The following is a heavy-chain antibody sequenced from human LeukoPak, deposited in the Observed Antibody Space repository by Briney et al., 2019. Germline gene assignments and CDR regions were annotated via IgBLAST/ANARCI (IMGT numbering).Heavy chain of an antibody. CDR2: IYSGGST. Sequence: GGSLRLSCAASGFTFSSYGMHWVRQAPGRGLEWVSVIYSGGSTYYADSVKGRFTISRDNSRNTLYLQMNSLRAEDTAVYYCARGYYSDAFDIWGQGTMVTVSS. J-gene: IGHJ3*02. V-gene: IGHV3-53*01. CDR3: ARGYYSDAFDI. CDR1: GFTFSSYG. D-gene: IGHD3-10*01.